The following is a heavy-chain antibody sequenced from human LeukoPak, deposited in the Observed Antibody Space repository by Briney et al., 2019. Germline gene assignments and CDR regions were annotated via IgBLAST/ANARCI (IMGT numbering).Heavy chain of an antibody. D-gene: IGHD2-8*01. V-gene: IGHV4-59*01. CDR2: IYYSGST. Sequence: SETLSLTCTVSGGSISSYYWSWIRQPPGKGLEWIGYIYYSGSTNYNSSLKSRVTISVDTSKNQFSLKLSSVTAADTAVYYCARVRIGYCTNGVCYTGPVGRDWYFDLWGRGTLVTVSS. CDR1: GGSISSYY. J-gene: IGHJ2*01. CDR3: ARVRIGYCTNGVCYTGPVGRDWYFDL.